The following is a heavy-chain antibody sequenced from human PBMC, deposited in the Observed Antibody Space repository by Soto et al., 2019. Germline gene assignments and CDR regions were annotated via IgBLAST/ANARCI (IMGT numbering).Heavy chain of an antibody. CDR1: GGSITTGGYY. D-gene: IGHD5-12*01. CDR2: RYYSEST. Sequence: SDTLYLTCTVSGGSITTGGYYWSWIRQLPGKGLEWIGHRYYSESTYYNPSLKSRVSISLDTSKNQFSLKLSFVTAADTAMYYCTKNSAYALDYWGQGTLVTVSS. CDR3: TKNSAYALDY. V-gene: IGHV4-31*02. J-gene: IGHJ4*02.